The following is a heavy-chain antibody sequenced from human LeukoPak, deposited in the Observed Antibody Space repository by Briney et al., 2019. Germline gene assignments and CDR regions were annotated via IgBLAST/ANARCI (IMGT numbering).Heavy chain of an antibody. CDR2: ISYDGTNK. Sequence: GGSLRLSCAASGFTFSTSGTHWVRQAPGKGLEWVAVISYDGTNKYYADSVKGRFTISRDNSKNTLYLEMNSLRTEDTAVYYCTRVDEVFAFDIWGHGTMVTVSS. CDR3: TRVDEVFAFDI. V-gene: IGHV3-30*19. D-gene: IGHD1-14*01. J-gene: IGHJ3*02. CDR1: GFTFSTSG.